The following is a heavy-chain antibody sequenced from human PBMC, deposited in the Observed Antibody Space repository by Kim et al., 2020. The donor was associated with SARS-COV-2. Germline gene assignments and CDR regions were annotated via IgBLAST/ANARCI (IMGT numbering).Heavy chain of an antibody. CDR2: INPSGGST. Sequence: VSVKVSCKASGYTFTTYYMYWVRQAPGQGLEWMGIINPSGGSTSYAQKFQGRVTMTRDTSTSTVYMELSSLRSEDTAMYYCARDVVLVPAAMGLDYWGQG. CDR3: ARDVVLVPAAMGLDY. J-gene: IGHJ4*02. CDR1: GYTFTTYY. D-gene: IGHD2-2*01. V-gene: IGHV1-46*01.